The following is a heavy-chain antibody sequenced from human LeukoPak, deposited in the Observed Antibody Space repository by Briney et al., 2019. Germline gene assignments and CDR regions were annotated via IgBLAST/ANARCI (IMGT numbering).Heavy chain of an antibody. V-gene: IGHV3-7*01. D-gene: IGHD6-13*01. CDR1: GFTFSSIW. CDR2: IMQDGSEK. CDR3: AREVYSSSRPADAFDI. Sequence: GGSLRLSCAASGFTFSSIWMSWVRQAPGKGLEYVANIMQDGSEKNYGDSVKGRFTISRDNAKNSLYLQMNSPRAEDTALYYCAREVYSSSRPADAFDIWGQGTMVTVSS. J-gene: IGHJ3*02.